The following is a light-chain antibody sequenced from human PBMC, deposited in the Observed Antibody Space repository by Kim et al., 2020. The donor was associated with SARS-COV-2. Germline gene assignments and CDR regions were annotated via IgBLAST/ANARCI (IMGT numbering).Light chain of an antibody. J-gene: IGLJ1*01. V-gene: IGLV1-36*01. Sequence: QSVLTQPPSVSGAPGQRVTVSCSGSDSNVGTNAVTWHQQLPGKTPKLLIYYDDVLPPGVSDRFSGSKSGTSASLAISGLQAEDEADYYCATWDDRLNFYAFGPGTKVTVL. CDR3: ATWDDRLNFYA. CDR1: DSNVGTNA. CDR2: YDD.